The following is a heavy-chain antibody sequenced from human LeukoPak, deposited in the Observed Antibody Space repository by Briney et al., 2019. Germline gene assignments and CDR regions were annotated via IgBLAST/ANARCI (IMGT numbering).Heavy chain of an antibody. CDR2: ISYDGSNQ. V-gene: IGHV3-30*18. J-gene: IGHJ6*04. D-gene: IGHD6-13*01. CDR1: GFTFSSYG. CDR3: AKDSQYSSTWGSYV. Sequence: GGSLRLSCAASGFTFSSYGMHWVRQAPGKGLEWVAVISYDGSNQYYPDSVRGRFTISRDNSKNTLHLQMNSLRAEDKAVYYCAKDSQYSSTWGSYVWGKGTRVTVSS.